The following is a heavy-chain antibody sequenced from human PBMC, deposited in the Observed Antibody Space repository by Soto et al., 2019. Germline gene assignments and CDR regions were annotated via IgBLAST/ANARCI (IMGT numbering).Heavy chain of an antibody. J-gene: IGHJ4*02. Sequence: SETLSLTCNVSGASVSHGYWSWIRQPPGKGLEWIGFMYFGGSFNYNPSLTSRATISVETSKNQFSMKLTSVTASDTAVYYCVRLNQYTVVEVNYWGQGTLVTVS. V-gene: IGHV4-59*08. CDR3: VRLNQYTVVEVNY. CDR2: MYFGGSF. CDR1: GASVSHGY. D-gene: IGHD2-15*01.